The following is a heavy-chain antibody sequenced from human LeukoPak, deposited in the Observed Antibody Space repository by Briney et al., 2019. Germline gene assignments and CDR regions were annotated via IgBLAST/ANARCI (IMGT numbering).Heavy chain of an antibody. D-gene: IGHD3-16*01. CDR3: ARGEFTFGGVMWSDY. CDR1: DYTFTSYG. V-gene: IGHV1-18*01. CDR2: ISAYNGNT. J-gene: IGHJ4*02. Sequence: ASVKVSCKASDYTFTSYGISWVRQAPGQGLEWMGWISAYNGNTNYAQKLQGRVTMTTDTSTSTAYMELRSLRSDDTAVYYCARGEFTFGGVMWSDYWGQGTLVTVSS.